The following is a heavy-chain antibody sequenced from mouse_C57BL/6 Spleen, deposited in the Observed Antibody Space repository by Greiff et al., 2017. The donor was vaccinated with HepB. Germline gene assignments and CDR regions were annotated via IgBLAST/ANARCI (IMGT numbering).Heavy chain of an antibody. CDR2: ISSGSSTI. V-gene: IGHV5-17*01. CDR3: ARNHYYGSSSLYAMDY. Sequence: EVQRVESGGGLVKPGGSLKLSCAASGFTFSDYGMHWVRQAPEKGLEWVAYISSGSSTIYYADTVKGRFTISRDNAKNTLFLQMTSLRSEDTAMYYCARNHYYGSSSLYAMDYWGQGTSVTVSS. J-gene: IGHJ4*01. CDR1: GFTFSDYG. D-gene: IGHD1-1*01.